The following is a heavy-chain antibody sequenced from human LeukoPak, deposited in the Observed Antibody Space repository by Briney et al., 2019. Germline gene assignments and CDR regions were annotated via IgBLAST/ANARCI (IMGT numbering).Heavy chain of an antibody. CDR2: ISAYNGNT. V-gene: IGHV1-18*01. CDR3: ARDQDDRDILTGHPPPGFDY. J-gene: IGHJ4*02. CDR1: GYTFTSYG. D-gene: IGHD3-9*01. Sequence: ASVKVSCKASGYTFTSYGISWVRQAPGQGLEWMGWISAYNGNTNYAQKLQGRVTMTTDTSTSTAYMELRSLRSDDTAVYYCARDQDDRDILTGHPPPGFDYWGQGTLVTVSS.